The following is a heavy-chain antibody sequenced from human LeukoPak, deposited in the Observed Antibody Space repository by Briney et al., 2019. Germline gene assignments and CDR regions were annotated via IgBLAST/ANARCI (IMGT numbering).Heavy chain of an antibody. Sequence: GGSLRLSCAASGFTFSSYAMSWVRQAPGKGLEWVSAISGSGGSTYYADSEKGRFTISRDNSKNTLYLQMNSLRAEDTAVYYCAKEAGSSGWYRGPDAFDIWGQGTMVTVSS. CDR3: AKEAGSSGWYRGPDAFDI. CDR1: GFTFSSYA. J-gene: IGHJ3*02. D-gene: IGHD6-19*01. V-gene: IGHV3-23*01. CDR2: ISGSGGST.